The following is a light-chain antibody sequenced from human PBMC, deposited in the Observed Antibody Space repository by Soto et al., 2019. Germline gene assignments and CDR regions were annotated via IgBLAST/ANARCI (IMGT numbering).Light chain of an antibody. CDR1: QGISNW. J-gene: IGKJ4*01. V-gene: IGKV1-12*01. CDR2: TGS. Sequence: DIQMTQSPSSVSASVGDRVSITCRASQGISNWLAWYQQKPGRAPKLLIYTGSSLQSGVPSRFSGTGSGKDLPLTISSLQAEDGATYYCQQANSFPLTFGGGTKVEIK. CDR3: QQANSFPLT.